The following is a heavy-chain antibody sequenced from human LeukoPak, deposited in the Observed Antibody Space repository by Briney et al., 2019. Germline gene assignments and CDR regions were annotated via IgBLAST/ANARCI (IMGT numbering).Heavy chain of an antibody. V-gene: IGHV1-46*01. J-gene: IGHJ6*03. CDR1: GYTFTSYY. D-gene: IGHD3-10*01. CDR2: INPSGGST. Sequence: ASVKVSCKASGYTFTSYYMHWVRRAPGQGLEWMGIINPSGGSTSYAQKFQGRVTTTRDMSTSTVYMELSSLRSEDTAVYYCARDVIFDGSGSYYNYYYYYMDVWGKGTTVTVSS. CDR3: ARDVIFDGSGSYYNYYYYYMDV.